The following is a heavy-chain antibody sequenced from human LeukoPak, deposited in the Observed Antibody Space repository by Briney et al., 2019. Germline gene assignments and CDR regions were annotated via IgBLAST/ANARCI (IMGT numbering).Heavy chain of an antibody. CDR2: IYYSGST. V-gene: IGHV4-59*08. CDR3: ARLGVGHPPY. D-gene: IGHD2-8*01. CDR1: GDSINGFY. J-gene: IGHJ4*02. Sequence: PSETLSLTCTVSGDSINGFYWSWIRQPPGKGLEWIGYIYYSGSTTYNPSLKSRVTISLDTSKNQFSLTLSSVTAADTAVYYCARLGVGHPPYWGQGTLVTVSS.